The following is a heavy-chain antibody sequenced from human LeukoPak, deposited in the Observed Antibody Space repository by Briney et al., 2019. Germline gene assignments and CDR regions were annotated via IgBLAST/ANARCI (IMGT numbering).Heavy chain of an antibody. CDR1: GFTFSGYY. V-gene: IGHV3-11*05. CDR2: ISPSSTYT. CDR3: ARGSIAAAGLFDP. D-gene: IGHD6-13*01. Sequence: TGGSLRLSCVASGFTFSGYYMSWIRQAPGKGLEWVSYISPSSTYTNHADSVKGRFSISRDNAKNSLFLQMNSLRAEDTAVYYCARGSIAAAGLFDPWGQGTLVTVSS. J-gene: IGHJ5*02.